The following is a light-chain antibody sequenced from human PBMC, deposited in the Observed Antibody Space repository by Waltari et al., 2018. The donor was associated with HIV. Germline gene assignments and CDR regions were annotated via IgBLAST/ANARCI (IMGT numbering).Light chain of an antibody. V-gene: IGLV3-1*01. CDR2: QHN. CDR3: QTWDTSTASYV. CDR1: TLADKY. J-gene: IGLJ1*01. Sequence: SYAVSQPPSVSVSPGQTARLSCSGDTLADKYVSWYQQKPGQSPVLVIFQHNKRPSGIPERFSGSKSGNTATLTIRGTQTMDDADYFCQTWDTSTASYVFGTGTTVTVL.